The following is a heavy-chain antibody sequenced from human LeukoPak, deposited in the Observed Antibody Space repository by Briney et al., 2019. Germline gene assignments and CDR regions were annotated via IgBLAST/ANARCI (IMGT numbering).Heavy chain of an antibody. CDR2: IYYSGST. V-gene: IGHV4-59*01. Sequence: SETLSLTCTVSGGSISSYYWSWIRQPPGKGLEWIGYIYYSGSTNYNPSLKSRVTISVDTSKNQFSLKLSSVTAADTAVYYCARNTYDILTEESNWFDPWSQGTLVTVSS. CDR1: GGSISSYY. CDR3: ARNTYDILTEESNWFDP. J-gene: IGHJ5*02. D-gene: IGHD3-9*01.